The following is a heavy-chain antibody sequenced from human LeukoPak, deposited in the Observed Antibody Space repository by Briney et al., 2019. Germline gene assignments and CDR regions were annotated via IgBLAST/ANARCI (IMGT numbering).Heavy chain of an antibody. CDR3: ARGLGYDFWSGPYYYYGMDV. CDR1: GGPFSGYY. J-gene: IGHJ6*02. V-gene: IGHV4-34*01. Sequence: SETLSLTCAVYGGPFSGYYWSWIRQPPGKGLEWIGEINHSGSTNYNPSLKSRVTISVDTSKNQFSLKLSSVTAADTAVYYCARGLGYDFWSGPYYYYGMDVWGQGTTVTVSS. D-gene: IGHD3-3*01. CDR2: INHSGST.